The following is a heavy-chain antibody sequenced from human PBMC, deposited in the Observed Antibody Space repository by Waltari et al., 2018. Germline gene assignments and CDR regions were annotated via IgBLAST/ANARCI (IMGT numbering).Heavy chain of an antibody. J-gene: IGHJ6*02. CDR2: IDWDDDK. Sequence: QVTLRESGPALVKPTQTLTLTCTFSGFSLSTSGMCVSWIRQPPGKALEWLARIDWDDDKYYSTFLKARLTNSKDTSKNQVVLTMTNMDPVETATYYCARHRDGYNTYHYYGMDVWGQGTTVTVSS. CDR3: ARHRDGYNTYHYYGMDV. D-gene: IGHD5-12*01. CDR1: GFSLSTSGMC. V-gene: IGHV2-70*15.